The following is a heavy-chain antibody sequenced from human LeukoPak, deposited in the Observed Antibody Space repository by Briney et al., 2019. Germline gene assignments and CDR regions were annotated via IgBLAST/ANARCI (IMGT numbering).Heavy chain of an antibody. CDR2: IQYSGTT. V-gene: IGHV4-31*03. D-gene: IGHD3/OR15-3a*01. CDR1: GGSISSGGHY. CDR3: ARGQPSDWSYDY. Sequence: KTSVTLSLTCTVFGGSISSGGHYWSWIRQHPGKGLEWIGYIQYSGTTYYNPSLKSRVAISGDTSKNQFSLKLTSVTAADTAVYYCARGQPSDWSYDYWGQGTLVTVSS. J-gene: IGHJ4*02.